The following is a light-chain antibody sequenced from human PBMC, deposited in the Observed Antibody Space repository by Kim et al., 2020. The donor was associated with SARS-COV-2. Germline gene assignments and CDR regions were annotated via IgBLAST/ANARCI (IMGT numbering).Light chain of an antibody. CDR3: QSYDSSLTL. CDR1: RSSIGAGYD. CDR2: GNN. V-gene: IGLV1-40*01. Sequence: QSVLTQPPSVSGAPGQRVTISCTGSRSSIGAGYDVHWYQQLPGTAPKLLIYGNNNRPSGVPERFSGSKSGASASLAISGLQAEDEAVYYCQSYDSSLTLFGGGTKVTVL. J-gene: IGLJ2*01.